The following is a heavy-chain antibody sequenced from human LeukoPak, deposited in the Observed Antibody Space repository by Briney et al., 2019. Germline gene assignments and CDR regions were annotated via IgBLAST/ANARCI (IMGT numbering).Heavy chain of an antibody. V-gene: IGHV3-30-3*01. CDR3: ARVGYYDSSGYGGAFDI. CDR1: GFTFSSYA. D-gene: IGHD3-22*01. Sequence: GGSLRLSCAASGFTFSSYAMHWVRQAPGKGLEWVAVISYDGSNKYYADSVKGRFTISRDNSKNTLYLQMNSLKAEDTAVYYCARVGYYDSSGYGGAFDIWGQGTMVTVSS. J-gene: IGHJ3*02. CDR2: ISYDGSNK.